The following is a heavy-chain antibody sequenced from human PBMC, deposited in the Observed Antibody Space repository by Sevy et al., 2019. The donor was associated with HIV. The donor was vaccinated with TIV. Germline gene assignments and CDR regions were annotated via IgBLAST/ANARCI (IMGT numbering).Heavy chain of an antibody. D-gene: IGHD1-26*01. V-gene: IGHV3-11*04. J-gene: IGHJ4*02. CDR3: ARVVGGREGFEY. CDR1: VFIFSDYY. Sequence: GGSLRLSCAGTVFIFSDYYMSWIRQAPGKGLEWLSYIGSSGSHKNYADSVKGRFTISRDNAKSSLFLEMNSLRIEDTAVYFCARVVGGREGFEYWGQGTLVTVSS. CDR2: IGSSGSHK.